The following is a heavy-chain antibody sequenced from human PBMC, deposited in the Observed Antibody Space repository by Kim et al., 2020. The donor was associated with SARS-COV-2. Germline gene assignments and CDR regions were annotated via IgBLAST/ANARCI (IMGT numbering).Heavy chain of an antibody. D-gene: IGHD6-13*01. Sequence: DSVKGRFTISRDNSKNTLYLQMNSLRAEDTAVYYCAKDRVYSSSWYPFDYWGQGTLVTVSS. J-gene: IGHJ4*02. CDR3: AKDRVYSSSWYPFDY. V-gene: IGHV3-23*01.